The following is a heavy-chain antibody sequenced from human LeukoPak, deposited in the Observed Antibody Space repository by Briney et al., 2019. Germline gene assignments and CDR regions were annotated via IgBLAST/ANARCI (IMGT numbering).Heavy chain of an antibody. J-gene: IGHJ5*02. Sequence: KPSETLSLTCTVSGGSISSSSYYWGWIRQPPGKGLEWIGSIYYSGSTNYNPSLKSRVTISVDTSKNQFSLKLSSVTAADTAVYYCARAYGSGSHVNWFDPWGQGTLVTVSS. V-gene: IGHV4-39*07. CDR1: GGSISSSSYY. CDR3: ARAYGSGSHVNWFDP. D-gene: IGHD3-10*01. CDR2: IYYSGST.